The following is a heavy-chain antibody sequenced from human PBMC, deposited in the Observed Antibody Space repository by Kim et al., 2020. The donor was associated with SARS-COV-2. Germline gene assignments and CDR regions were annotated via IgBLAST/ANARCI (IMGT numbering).Heavy chain of an antibody. CDR2: IKQDGREK. CDR3: ARSSGWGYYYYGMDV. J-gene: IGHJ6*02. V-gene: IGHV3-7*01. Sequence: GGSLRLSCAASGFTFSSYWMSWVRQAPGKGLEWVANIKQDGREKYYVDSVKGRFTISRDNAKNSLYLQMNSLRAEDTAVYYCARSSGWGYYYYGMDVWGQGTTVSVPS. D-gene: IGHD6-19*01. CDR1: GFTFSSYW.